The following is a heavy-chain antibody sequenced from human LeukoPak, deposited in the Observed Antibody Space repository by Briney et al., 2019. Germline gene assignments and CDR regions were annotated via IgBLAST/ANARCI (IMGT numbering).Heavy chain of an antibody. CDR3: ARESERDYGDYEGAFDI. J-gene: IGHJ3*02. V-gene: IGHV3-30-3*01. Sequence: GSLRLSCAASGFTFSSYAMHWVRQAPGKGLEWVAVISYDGSNKYYADSVKGRFTISRDNSKNTLYLQMNSLRAEDTAVYYCARESERDYGDYEGAFDIWGQGTMVTVSS. CDR2: ISYDGSNK. CDR1: GFTFSSYA. D-gene: IGHD4-17*01.